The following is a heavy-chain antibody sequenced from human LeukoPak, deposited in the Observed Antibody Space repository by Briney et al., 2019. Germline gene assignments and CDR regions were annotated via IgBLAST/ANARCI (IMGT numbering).Heavy chain of an antibody. J-gene: IGHJ5*02. D-gene: IGHD1-26*01. CDR1: GYTFTSYD. Sequence: ASVTVSCKASGYTFTSYDINWVRQATGQRLEWMGWINPNSGNTGYAQKFQGRVTMTRNTSISTAYMELSSLRSEDTAVYCCVRGKYSIRGGNWFDPWGQGTLVTVSS. CDR3: VRGKYSIRGGNWFDP. CDR2: INPNSGNT. V-gene: IGHV1-8*01.